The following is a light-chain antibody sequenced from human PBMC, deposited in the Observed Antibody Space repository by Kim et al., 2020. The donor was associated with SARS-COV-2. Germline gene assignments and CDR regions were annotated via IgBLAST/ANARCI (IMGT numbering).Light chain of an antibody. CDR1: SPNVGTHF. Sequence: GKRVTISCSVSSPNVGTHFVNWYQQLQGTAPKVLIYNDNQRPSGVPDRFSGSRSGTSASLAISGLQSEDEADYYCATWDVSLNGWVFGGGTKVTVL. V-gene: IGLV1-44*01. J-gene: IGLJ3*02. CDR3: ATWDVSLNGWV. CDR2: NDN.